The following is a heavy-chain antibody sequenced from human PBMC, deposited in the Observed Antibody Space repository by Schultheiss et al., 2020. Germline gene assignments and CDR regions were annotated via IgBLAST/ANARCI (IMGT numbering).Heavy chain of an antibody. D-gene: IGHD5-12*01. CDR3: ARAGSAYDSNWFDP. CDR1: GYTFTAYY. Sequence: ASVKVSCKASGYTFTAYYIHWVRQAPGQGLEWMGWINPNSGGTNYAQKFQGRVTMTRDTSISTAYMELRRLRSDDTAVYYCARAGSAYDSNWFDPWGQGTLVTVSS. V-gene: IGHV1-2*02. CDR2: INPNSGGT. J-gene: IGHJ5*02.